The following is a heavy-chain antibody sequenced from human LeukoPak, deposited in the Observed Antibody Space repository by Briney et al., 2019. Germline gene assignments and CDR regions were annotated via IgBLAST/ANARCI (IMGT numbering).Heavy chain of an antibody. CDR3: ARDYLSSGYYWAAFDI. J-gene: IGHJ3*02. V-gene: IGHV4-31*03. D-gene: IGHD3-22*01. CDR2: IYYSGGT. Sequence: PSETLSLTCTVSGGSISSGGYYWSWIRQHPGKGLEWIGYIYYSGGTYYNPSLKSRVTISVDTSKNQFSLKLSSVTAADTAVYYCARDYLSSGYYWAAFDIWGQGTMVTVSS. CDR1: GGSISSGGYY.